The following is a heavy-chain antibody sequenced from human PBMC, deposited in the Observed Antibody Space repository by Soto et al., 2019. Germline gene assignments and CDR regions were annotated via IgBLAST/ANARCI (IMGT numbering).Heavy chain of an antibody. CDR2: INHSGST. D-gene: IGHD6-6*01. CDR3: ARAEQLVSYSYYGMDV. Sequence: SETLSLTCAVYGGSFSGYYWSWIRQPPGKGLEWIGEINHSGSTNYNPSLKSRVTISVDTSKNQFSLKLSSVTAADTAVYYCARAEQLVSYSYYGMDVWGQGTTVTVAS. J-gene: IGHJ6*02. CDR1: GGSFSGYY. V-gene: IGHV4-34*01.